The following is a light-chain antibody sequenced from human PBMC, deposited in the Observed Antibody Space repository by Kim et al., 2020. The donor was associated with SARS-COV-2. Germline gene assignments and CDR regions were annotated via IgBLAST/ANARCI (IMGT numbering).Light chain of an antibody. CDR2: ANN. CDR1: TSNIGSTY. J-gene: IGLJ2*01. V-gene: IGLV1-47*01. CDR3: AAWDDSLSGPV. Sequence: GQRVTISCSGSTSNIGSTYVCWYQQLPGTAPKRLIYANNQRPSGVPDRFSGSKSGTSASLAISGLRSEDEADYYCAAWDDSLSGPVFGGGTQLTVL.